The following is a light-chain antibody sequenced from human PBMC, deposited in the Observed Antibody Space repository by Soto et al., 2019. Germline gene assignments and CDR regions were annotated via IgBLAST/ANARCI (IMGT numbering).Light chain of an antibody. CDR2: DTS. J-gene: IGKJ5*01. Sequence: EIVLTQSPGTLSLSPGERATLSCRASQSVSSSYLAWYQQKPGQAPRLLIYDTSYRATGIPARFSGSGSGTDFTLTISSLEPEDFAVYYCQQRSNWPPTFGQGTRLEIK. CDR3: QQRSNWPPT. CDR1: QSVSSSY. V-gene: IGKV3-11*01.